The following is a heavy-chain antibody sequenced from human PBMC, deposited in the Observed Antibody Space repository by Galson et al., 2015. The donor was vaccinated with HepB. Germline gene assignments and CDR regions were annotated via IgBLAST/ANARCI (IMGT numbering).Heavy chain of an antibody. V-gene: IGHV3-11*01. D-gene: IGHD2-2*02. Sequence: LRLSCAASGFTFSDYYMSWIRQAPGKGLEWVSYISSSGSTIYYADPVKGRFTISRDNAKNSLYLQMNSLRAEDTAVYYCARYDRSSTSCYSCWGGSFDYWDQGTLVTVSS. CDR2: ISSSGSTI. CDR1: GFTFSDYY. J-gene: IGHJ4*02. CDR3: ARYDRSSTSCYSCWGGSFDY.